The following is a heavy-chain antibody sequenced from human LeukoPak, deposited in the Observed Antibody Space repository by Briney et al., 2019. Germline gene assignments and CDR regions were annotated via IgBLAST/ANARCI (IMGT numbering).Heavy chain of an antibody. J-gene: IGHJ4*02. Sequence: GGSLRLSCAASGFTFSSYVMSWVRQAPGKGLEWVSGISGRGSSTYYADSVKGRFTISRDNSKNTLYLQMNSLRAEDTAVYYCARADDGANSWVNYWGQGTLVTVSS. CDR2: ISGRGSST. D-gene: IGHD4-23*01. CDR3: ARADDGANSWVNY. V-gene: IGHV3-23*01. CDR1: GFTFSSYV.